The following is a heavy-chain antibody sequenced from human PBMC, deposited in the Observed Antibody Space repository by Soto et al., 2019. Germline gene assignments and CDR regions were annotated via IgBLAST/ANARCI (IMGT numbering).Heavy chain of an antibody. CDR2: ISGSGGST. D-gene: IGHD3-22*01. V-gene: IGHV3-23*01. J-gene: IGHJ6*02. CDR1: GFTFSSYA. CDR3: AKEGPYDSSGYSVYYYYGMDV. Sequence: GGSLRLSCAASGFTFSSYAMSWVRQAPGKGLEWVSAISGSGGSTYYADSVKGRFTISRDNSKNTLYLQMNSLRAEDTAVYYCAKEGPYDSSGYSVYYYYGMDVWGQGPRSPSP.